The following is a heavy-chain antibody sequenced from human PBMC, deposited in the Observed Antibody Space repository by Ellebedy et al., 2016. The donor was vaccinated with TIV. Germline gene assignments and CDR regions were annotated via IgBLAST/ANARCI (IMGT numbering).Heavy chain of an antibody. D-gene: IGHD2/OR15-2a*01. Sequence: GESLKISCAASGFPFSSYTLNWVRQAPGKGLECVSSIRSTGSDKYYADSVKGRFTIARDNSKNTLYLQMNSLRAEDTAVYYCAVLPRRDALDIWGQGTMVTVSS. CDR1: GFPFSSYT. J-gene: IGHJ3*02. V-gene: IGHV3-21*01. CDR3: AVLPRRDALDI. CDR2: IRSTGSDK.